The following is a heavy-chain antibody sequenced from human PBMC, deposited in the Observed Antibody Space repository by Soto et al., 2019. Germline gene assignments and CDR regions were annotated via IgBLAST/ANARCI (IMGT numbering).Heavy chain of an antibody. CDR3: ARHGSS. CDR1: GVSISGSSYY. Sequence: QLQLQESGPGLVKPSETLSLICSVSGVSISGSSYYWGWIRQPPGKGLEWIGSIYYSGQTYYNPSLKSRVTISVDRSKNQLSLNLTSVTATDTAIYYCARHGSSWGQGTLVTVSS. CDR2: IYYSGQT. V-gene: IGHV4-39*01. J-gene: IGHJ5*02.